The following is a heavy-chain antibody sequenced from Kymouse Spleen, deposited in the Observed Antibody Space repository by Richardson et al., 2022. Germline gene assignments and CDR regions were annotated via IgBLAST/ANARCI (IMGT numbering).Heavy chain of an antibody. CDR2: IRSKANSYAT. CDR3: TRHNWNDEVVRDY. CDR1: GFTFSGSA. D-gene: IGHD1-20*01. J-gene: IGHJ4*02. V-gene: IGHV3-73*02. Sequence: EVQLVESGGGLVQPGGSLKLSCAASGFTFSGSAMHWVRQASGKGLEWVGRIRSKANSYATAYAASVKGRFTISRDDSKNTAYLQMNSLKTEDTAVYYCTRHNWNDEVVRDYWGQGTLVTVSS.